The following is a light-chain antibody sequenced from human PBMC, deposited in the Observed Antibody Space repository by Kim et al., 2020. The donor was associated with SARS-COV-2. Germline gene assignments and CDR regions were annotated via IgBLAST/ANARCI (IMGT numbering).Light chain of an antibody. CDR2: DAS. CDR3: QQRSTWPPG. V-gene: IGKV3-11*01. CDR1: QSVKSSF. Sequence: SPGERATLSCRASQSVKSSFLAWYQQKPGQAPRVLIYDASNRATGIPARFSGSGSETDFTLTISSLEPEDFAVYFCQQRSTWPPGFGQGTKVDIK. J-gene: IGKJ1*01.